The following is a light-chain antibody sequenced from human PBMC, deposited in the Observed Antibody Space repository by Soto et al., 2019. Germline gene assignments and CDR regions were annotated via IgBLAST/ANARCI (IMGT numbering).Light chain of an antibody. CDR3: QQTYISPPWT. CDR2: AAS. CDR1: QTVGTF. Sequence: DIQMTQSPSSLSASVGDRVTITCRASQTVGTFLNWYQQRPGRAPNLLIYAASNLPTGVPSRFSGSGSGSHFTLTISSLQPEDFATYYCQQTYISPPWTFGQGTKVDIK. J-gene: IGKJ1*01. V-gene: IGKV1-39*01.